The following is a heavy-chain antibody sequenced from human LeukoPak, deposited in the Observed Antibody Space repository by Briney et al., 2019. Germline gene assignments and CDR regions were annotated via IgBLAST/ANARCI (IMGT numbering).Heavy chain of an antibody. CDR1: GGSFSGYY. Sequence: SETLSLTCAVYGGSFSGYYWSWIRQPPGKGLEWIGEINHSGSTNYNPSLKSRVTISVDTSKNQFSLKLSSVTAADTAVYYCARVKGGYKSLYWYFDLWGRGTLVTVSS. D-gene: IGHD5-18*01. CDR2: INHSGST. CDR3: ARVKGGYKSLYWYFDL. J-gene: IGHJ2*01. V-gene: IGHV4-34*01.